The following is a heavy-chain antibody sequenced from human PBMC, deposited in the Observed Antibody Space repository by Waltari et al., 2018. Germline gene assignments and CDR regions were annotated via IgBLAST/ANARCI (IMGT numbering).Heavy chain of an antibody. Sequence: QVQLQESGPGLVKPSETLSLTCTVSGYSISSGYYWGWIRQPPGKGLEWIGSIYHSGSTYYNPSLKSRVTISVDTSKNQFSLKLSSVTAADTAVYYCAREYGSGKTGWFDPWGQGTLVTVSS. CDR3: AREYGSGKTGWFDP. CDR1: GYSISSGYY. CDR2: IYHSGST. D-gene: IGHD3-10*01. V-gene: IGHV4-38-2*02. J-gene: IGHJ5*02.